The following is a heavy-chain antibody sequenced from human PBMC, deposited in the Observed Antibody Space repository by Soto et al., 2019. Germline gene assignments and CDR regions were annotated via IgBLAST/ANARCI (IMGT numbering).Heavy chain of an antibody. J-gene: IGHJ4*02. CDR1: GGSINNYY. CDR2: FHPVAES. Sequence: SETLSLTCTVSGGSINNYYWNWIRQPAGRGLGWLGRFHPVAESHYNASLRSRISMSSDASKNQVSLNLNSVTAADTALYYCASLGPTIDYWGPGIRVTVSS. V-gene: IGHV4-4*07. CDR3: ASLGPTIDY. D-gene: IGHD1-26*01.